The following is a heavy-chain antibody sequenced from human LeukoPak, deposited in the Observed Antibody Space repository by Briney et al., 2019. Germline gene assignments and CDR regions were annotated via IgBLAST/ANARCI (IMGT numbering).Heavy chain of an antibody. D-gene: IGHD3-10*01. CDR2: ISAYNDYT. CDR3: ARDQSFGSGSYQDY. V-gene: IGHV1-18*01. Sequence: GASVNVSCKAYGYTFSSYGISWIRQAPGQGLEWMGYISAYNDYTNYAQKFQGRVSFTTDTPTRTADMELRGLTSDDTAVYYCARDQSFGSGSYQDYWGQGTLVTVSS. J-gene: IGHJ4*02. CDR1: GYTFSSYG.